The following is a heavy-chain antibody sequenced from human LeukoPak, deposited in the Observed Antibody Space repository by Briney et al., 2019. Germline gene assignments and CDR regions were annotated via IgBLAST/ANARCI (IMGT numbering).Heavy chain of an antibody. CDR2: IGGSGGRI. CDR1: GFTFSSYA. D-gene: IGHD1-26*01. J-gene: IGHJ4*02. V-gene: IGHV3-23*01. Sequence: GGSLRLSCAASGFTFSSYAMSWVRQAPGRGLEWVSAIGGSGGRIYYGASVKGRFTISRDNSKNTLNLQINSLRAEDTAVYYCATSKYSGSYWGQGTLVTVSS. CDR3: ATSKYSGSY.